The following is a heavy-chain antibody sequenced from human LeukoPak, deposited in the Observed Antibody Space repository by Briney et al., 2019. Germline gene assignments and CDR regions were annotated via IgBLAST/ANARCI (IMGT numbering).Heavy chain of an antibody. J-gene: IGHJ3*02. Sequence: ASVKVSCKASGYTFTDYYMHWVRQAPGQGLEWMGWINPNSGGTNYAQKFQGRVTMTRDMSTSTVYMELSSLRSEDTAVYYCARAYSTSPRNGFDIWGQGTMVTVTS. V-gene: IGHV1-2*02. D-gene: IGHD6-6*01. CDR1: GYTFTDYY. CDR3: ARAYSTSPRNGFDI. CDR2: INPNSGGT.